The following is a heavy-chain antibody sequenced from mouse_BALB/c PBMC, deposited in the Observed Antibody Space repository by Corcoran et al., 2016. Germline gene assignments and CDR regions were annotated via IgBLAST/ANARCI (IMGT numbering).Heavy chain of an antibody. V-gene: IGHV1S136*01. Sequence: EVQLQQSGPELVKPGASVKMSCKASGYTFTSYVMHWVKQKPGQGLEWIGYTNPYNDGTKYNEKFKGKATLTSYKSSSTDYMELSSLTSEDSAVYYCTRGHYDPLYGMDYWGQGTSVTVSS. CDR1: GYTFTSYV. J-gene: IGHJ4*01. CDR2: TNPYNDGT. CDR3: TRGHYDPLYGMDY. D-gene: IGHD2-4*01.